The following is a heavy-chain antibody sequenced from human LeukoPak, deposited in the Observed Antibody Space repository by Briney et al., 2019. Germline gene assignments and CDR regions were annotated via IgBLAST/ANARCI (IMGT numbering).Heavy chain of an antibody. CDR2: VYYSGST. V-gene: IGHV4-31*03. D-gene: IGHD6-13*01. CDR1: GGSISSGGYY. J-gene: IGHJ4*02. CDR3: ARVNVRAAAGLFDY. Sequence: SETLSLTCTVSGGSISSGGYYWSWIRQHPGKGLEWIGYVYYSGSTYYNPSLKRRVTISVDTSKNQFSLKLSSVTAADTAVYYCARVNVRAAAGLFDYWGQGTLVTVSS.